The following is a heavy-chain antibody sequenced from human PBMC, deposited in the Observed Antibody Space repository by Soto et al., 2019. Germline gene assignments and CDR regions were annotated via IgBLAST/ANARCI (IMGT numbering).Heavy chain of an antibody. V-gene: IGHV3-64*01. J-gene: IGHJ6*02. CDR2: ITSNGGNT. Sequence: PGGSLRLSCAASGFTFSSYAMHWVRQAPGKGLGYVSVITSNGGNTDYASSVKGRFTISRDNSKNTLYLQMGSLRAEDMAVYYCERRIPFGYGMDVWGQGTTVTVSS. CDR1: GFTFSSYA. CDR3: ERRIPFGYGMDV. D-gene: IGHD2-21*01.